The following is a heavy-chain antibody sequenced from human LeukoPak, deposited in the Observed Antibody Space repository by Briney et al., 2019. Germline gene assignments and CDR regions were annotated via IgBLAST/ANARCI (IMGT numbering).Heavy chain of an antibody. CDR2: IYYRGST. V-gene: IGHV4-39*02. CDR1: GGSISSSNYY. Sequence: SETLSLTCTVSGGSISSSNYYWGWIRQPPGKGLEWIGSIYYRGSTYYNPSLKSRVTISVDTSKNQFSLKLSSVTAADTAVYYCARDGAGYGDFPFEYNWFDPWGQGTLVTVSS. D-gene: IGHD4-17*01. J-gene: IGHJ5*02. CDR3: ARDGAGYGDFPFEYNWFDP.